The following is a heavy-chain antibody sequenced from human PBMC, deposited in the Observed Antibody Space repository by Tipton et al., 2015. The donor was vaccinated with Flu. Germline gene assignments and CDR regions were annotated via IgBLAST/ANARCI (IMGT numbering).Heavy chain of an antibody. J-gene: IGHJ5*02. V-gene: IGHV3-48*03. CDR2: ISSSGKTI. CDR3: ARDRWEYASGFDP. CDR1: GFTFSNYE. Sequence: SLRLSCAASGFTFSNYEMNWVRQAPGKGLEWLSYISSSGKTISYADSVRGRFTISRDNSKNMVYLQMNSLRAEDTAVYYCARDRWEYASGFDPWGQGTPVTVSP. D-gene: IGHD6-19*01.